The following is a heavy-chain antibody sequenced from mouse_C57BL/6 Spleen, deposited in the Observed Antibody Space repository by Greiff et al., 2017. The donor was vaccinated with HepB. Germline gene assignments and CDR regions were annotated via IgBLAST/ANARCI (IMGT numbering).Heavy chain of an antibody. CDR1: GYTFTDYY. D-gene: IGHD1-1*01. V-gene: IGHV1-26*01. CDR3: APIYGSSPYFDY. Sequence: EVQLQQSGPELVKPGASVKVSCKASGYTFTDYYMNWVKQSHGKSLEWIGDINPNNGGTSYNQKFKGKATLTVDKSSSTAYMELRSLTSEDSAVYYCAPIYGSSPYFDYWGQGTTLTVSS. J-gene: IGHJ2*01. CDR2: INPNNGGT.